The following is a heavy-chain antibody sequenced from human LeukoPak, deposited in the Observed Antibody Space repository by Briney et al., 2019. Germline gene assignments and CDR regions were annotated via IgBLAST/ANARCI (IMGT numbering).Heavy chain of an antibody. CDR3: AGVGCSSTSCYGGGWYYYGMDV. CDR2: IIPIFGTA. CDR1: GGTFSSYA. Sequence: SVTVSCKASGGTFSSYAISWVRQAPGQGLEWMGGIIPIFGTANYAQKFQGRVTITADESTSTAYMELSSLRSEDTAVYYCAGVGCSSTSCYGGGWYYYGMDVWGKGTTVTVSS. D-gene: IGHD2-2*01. J-gene: IGHJ6*04. V-gene: IGHV1-69*01.